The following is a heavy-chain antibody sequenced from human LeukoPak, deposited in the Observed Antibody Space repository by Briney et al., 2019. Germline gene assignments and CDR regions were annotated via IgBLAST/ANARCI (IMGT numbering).Heavy chain of an antibody. V-gene: IGHV4-39*01. CDR2: IHYSGST. CDR3: ARHLGGYYFDY. J-gene: IGHJ4*02. D-gene: IGHD2-15*01. CDR1: GGSISSRSYF. Sequence: SETLSLTCTVSGGSISSRSYFWGWIRQPPGKGLEWIGSIHYSGSTYYNPSLKSRVTISVDTSKNQFSLNLNSVTAADTAVYYCARHLGGYYFDYWGQGTLVTVSS.